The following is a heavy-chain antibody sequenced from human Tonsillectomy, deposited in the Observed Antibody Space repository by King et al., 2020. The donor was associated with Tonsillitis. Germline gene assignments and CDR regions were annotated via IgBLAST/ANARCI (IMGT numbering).Heavy chain of an antibody. J-gene: IGHJ3*01. CDR1: AFTFSSYS. CDR3: AKDPSGYNYGYDAFDV. V-gene: IGHV3-23*04. Sequence: VQLVESGGGLVQPGESLRLSCAASAFTFSSYSMNWVRQAPGKGLEWVSGISGSGSVTYYADSVRGRFTISRDNSKNTLYLQMNSLRVEDTAIYYYAKDPSGYNYGYDAFDVWGQGTMVTVSS. CDR2: ISGSGSVT. D-gene: IGHD5-18*01.